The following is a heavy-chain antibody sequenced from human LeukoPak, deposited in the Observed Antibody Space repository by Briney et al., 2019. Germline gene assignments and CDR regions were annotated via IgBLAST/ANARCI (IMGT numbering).Heavy chain of an antibody. V-gene: IGHV4-34*01. CDR3: AKIAVADGMDV. Sequence: SETMSLTCAVYGVSFSGYYWSWIRQPPGKGLEWSGEMNHSGSTNYNPSLKSRVTISVDTSKNQFSLKLRSVTAADTAVYYCAKIAVADGMDVWGQGTTVTVCS. D-gene: IGHD6-19*01. CDR1: GVSFSGYY. CDR2: MNHSGST. J-gene: IGHJ6*02.